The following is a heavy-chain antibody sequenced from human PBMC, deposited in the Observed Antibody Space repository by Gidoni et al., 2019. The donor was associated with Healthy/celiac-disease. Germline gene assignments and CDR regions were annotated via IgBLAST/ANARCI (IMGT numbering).Heavy chain of an antibody. CDR2: IWYDGSNK. J-gene: IGHJ3*02. CDR3: AREAVLLWFGELLPGAFDI. Sequence: QVQLVESGGGVVQPGRSLRLSCAASGFTFSSYGMHWVRQAPGKGLEWVAVIWYDGSNKYYADSVKVRFTISRDNSKNTLYLQMNSLRAEDTAVYYCAREAVLLWFGELLPGAFDIWGQGTMVTVSS. CDR1: GFTFSSYG. D-gene: IGHD3-10*01. V-gene: IGHV3-33*01.